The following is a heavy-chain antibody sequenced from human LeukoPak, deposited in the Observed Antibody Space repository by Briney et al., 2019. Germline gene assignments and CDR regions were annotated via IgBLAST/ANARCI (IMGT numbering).Heavy chain of an antibody. CDR2: IYPGDSDT. D-gene: IGHD6-6*01. CDR1: GYSFTSYW. CDR3: ARLTLSSSSSWGEFDY. V-gene: IGHV5-51*01. J-gene: IGHJ4*02. Sequence: KSGESLKISCKGSGYSFTSYWIGWVRQMPGKGLEWMGIIYPGDSDTRYSPSFQGQVTISADKSISTAYLQWSSLKASDTAMYYCARLTLSSSSSWGEFDYWGQGTLVTVSS.